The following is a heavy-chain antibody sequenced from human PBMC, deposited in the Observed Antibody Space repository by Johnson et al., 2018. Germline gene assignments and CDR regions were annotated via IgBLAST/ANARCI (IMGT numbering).Heavy chain of an antibody. J-gene: IGHJ1*01. Sequence: QVQLVETGGGVVQPGRSLRLSCAASGFTFSSYGVYWVRQAPGKGLEWVAVISYDGSNKYYADSVKGRFTISRDNSRNTVYLEMNSLRAEDTAVYYCARDSSSWYPEYFQHWGQGTLITVSS. CDR2: ISYDGSNK. CDR3: ARDSSSWYPEYFQH. D-gene: IGHD6-13*01. CDR1: GFTFSSYG. V-gene: IGHV3-30*03.